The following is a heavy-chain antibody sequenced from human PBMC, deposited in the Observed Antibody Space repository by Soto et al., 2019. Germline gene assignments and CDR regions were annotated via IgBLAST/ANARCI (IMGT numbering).Heavy chain of an antibody. V-gene: IGHV3-74*01. J-gene: IGHJ4*02. CDR2: INSDGSST. Sequence: GGSLRLSCAASGFTFSSYSMNWVRQAPGKGLVWVSRINSDGSSTSYADSVKGRFTISRDNAKNTLYLQMNSLRAEDTAVYYCARVPYYDFWSGPSTLDYSGQGTLVTVSS. CDR1: GFTFSSYS. CDR3: ARVPYYDFWSGPSTLDY. D-gene: IGHD3-3*01.